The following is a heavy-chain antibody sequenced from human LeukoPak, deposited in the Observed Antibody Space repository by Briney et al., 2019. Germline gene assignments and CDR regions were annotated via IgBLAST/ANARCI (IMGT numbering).Heavy chain of an antibody. CDR1: GYTFSSYG. D-gene: IGHD3-10*01. V-gene: IGHV1-18*01. CDR3: ARGGSGSVSAFDI. CDR2: ISGYNDNT. J-gene: IGHJ3*02. Sequence: VASVKVSCKASGYTFSSYGITWVRQAPGHGLEWMGWISGYNDNTNYAQKLQGRVTMTTDTSTSTAYMELRSLRSDDTAVYYCARGGSGSVSAFDIWGQGTMVTVSS.